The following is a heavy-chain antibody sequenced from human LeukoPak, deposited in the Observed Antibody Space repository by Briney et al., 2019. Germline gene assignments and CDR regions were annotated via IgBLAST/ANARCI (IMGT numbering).Heavy chain of an antibody. J-gene: IGHJ1*01. CDR2: INHSGST. V-gene: IGHV4-34*01. CDR3: ARASSGYFVADEYFQH. CDR1: GGSFSGYY. Sequence: TSETLSLTCAVYGGSFSGYYWSWIRQPPGKGLEWIGEINHSGSTNYNPSLKSRVTISVDTSKNQFSLKLSSVTAADTAVYYCARASSGYFVADEYFQHWGQGTLVTVSS. D-gene: IGHD3-22*01.